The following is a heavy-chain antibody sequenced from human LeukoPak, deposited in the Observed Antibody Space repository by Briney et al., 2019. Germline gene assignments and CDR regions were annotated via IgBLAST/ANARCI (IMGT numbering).Heavy chain of an antibody. Sequence: SVKVSCKAAGGTFSSYAISWVRQAPGQGLEWMGGIISIFGTANYAQKFLGRVTTTRDEYTSTAYMELSSLRSENTAVYYCARESGRIVVVPAATGAFDIWGQGTMVTVSS. J-gene: IGHJ3*02. D-gene: IGHD2-2*01. CDR2: IISIFGTA. CDR1: GGTFSSYA. V-gene: IGHV1-69*05. CDR3: ARESGRIVVVPAATGAFDI.